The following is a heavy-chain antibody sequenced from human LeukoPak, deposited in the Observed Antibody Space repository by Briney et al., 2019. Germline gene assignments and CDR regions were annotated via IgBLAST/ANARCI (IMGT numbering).Heavy chain of an antibody. CDR3: ARDQEAFDY. Sequence: ASVKVSCKASGYSFTSNYIHWVRQAPGQGLEWMGMIYARDGSTSYAQKFQGRVTVTRDRSTSTVHMELSGLRSEDTAVYYCARDQEAFDYWGQGTLVTVSS. CDR1: GYSFTSNY. J-gene: IGHJ4*02. CDR2: IYARDGST. V-gene: IGHV1-46*01.